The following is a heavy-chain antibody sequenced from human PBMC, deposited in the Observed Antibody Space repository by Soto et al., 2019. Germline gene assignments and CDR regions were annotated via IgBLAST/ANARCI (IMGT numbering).Heavy chain of an antibody. CDR1: GFTFSSYW. Sequence: GGSLRLSCAASGFTFSSYWMSWVRQAPGKGLEWVANIKQDGSEKYYVDSVKGRFTISRDNAKNSLYLQMNSLRAEDTAVYYCARDQTYGDYGTYYYYGMVVWGQGTTVTVS. J-gene: IGHJ6*02. CDR3: ARDQTYGDYGTYYYYGMVV. CDR2: IKQDGSEK. D-gene: IGHD4-17*01. V-gene: IGHV3-7*05.